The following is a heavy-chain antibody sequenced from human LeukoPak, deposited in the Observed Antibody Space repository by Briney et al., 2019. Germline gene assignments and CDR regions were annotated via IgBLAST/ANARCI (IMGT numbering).Heavy chain of an antibody. CDR3: AAAQYYFDY. V-gene: IGHV3-30-3*01. J-gene: IGHJ4*02. D-gene: IGHD2-15*01. Sequence: GRSLRLSCAASGFTFSSYAMHWVRQAPGKGLEWVAVISYDGSNKYYADSVKGRFTISRDNSKNTLYLQMNSLRAEDTAVYYCAAAQYYFDYWGQGILVTVSS. CDR2: ISYDGSNK. CDR1: GFTFSSYA.